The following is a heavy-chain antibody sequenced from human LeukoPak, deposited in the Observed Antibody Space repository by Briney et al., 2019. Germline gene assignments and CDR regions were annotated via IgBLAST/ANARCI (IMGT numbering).Heavy chain of an antibody. D-gene: IGHD6-13*01. CDR1: GYSLTNTF. V-gene: IGHV5-51*01. J-gene: IGHJ4*02. Sequence: GESLKISCKASGYSLTNTFIGWVRQMPGKGLEWMGIIYPGDSDTRYSPSFQGQVTISVDKSVTTAYLQWSSLQASDTAMYYCARPIAAAGTDLGYWGQGTLVTVSS. CDR2: IYPGDSDT. CDR3: ARPIAAAGTDLGY.